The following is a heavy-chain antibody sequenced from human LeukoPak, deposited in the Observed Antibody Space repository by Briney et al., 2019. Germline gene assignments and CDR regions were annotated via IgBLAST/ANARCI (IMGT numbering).Heavy chain of an antibody. V-gene: IGHV3-21*01. CDR3: ARGGHPRY. CDR1: GFTFSNFG. CDR2: ISSSSYT. Sequence: GGSLRLSCAASGFTFSNFGMNSVRQAPGKGLEWVSSISSSSYTYYADSVKDRFTISRDNGKNSLYLQMNSLRVEDTAVYYCARGGHPRYWGQGTMVTVSS. J-gene: IGHJ4*02.